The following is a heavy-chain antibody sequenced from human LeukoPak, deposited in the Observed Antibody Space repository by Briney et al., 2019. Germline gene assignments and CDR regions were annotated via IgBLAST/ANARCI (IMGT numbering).Heavy chain of an antibody. V-gene: IGHV3-7*01. CDR2: IKEDGSET. CDR3: ARRWNFRDGYTAPFDY. CDR1: GFTFRNYW. J-gene: IGHJ4*02. Sequence: GGSLRLSCAASGFTFRNYWMSWVRQAPGKGLEWMANIKEDGSETYFVDSVKGRFTLSRDNAKNSVYLEMNSLRAEDTAVYYCARRWNFRDGYTAPFDYWGQGTLVTVSS. D-gene: IGHD5-24*01.